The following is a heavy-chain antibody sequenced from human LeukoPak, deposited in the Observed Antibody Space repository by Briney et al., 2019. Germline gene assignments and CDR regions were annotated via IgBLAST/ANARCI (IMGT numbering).Heavy chain of an antibody. D-gene: IGHD3-3*01. CDR1: GGSISSGGSS. V-gene: IGHV4-30-2*01. J-gene: IGHJ4*02. CDR2: IYHSGST. Sequence: PSETLSLTCAVSGGSISSGGSSWSWIRQPPGKGLEWIGYIYHSGSTYYNPSLKSRVTISVDRSKNQFSLKLSSVTAADTAVYYCARIITIFGVVTYFDYWGQGTLVTVSS. CDR3: ARIITIFGVVTYFDY.